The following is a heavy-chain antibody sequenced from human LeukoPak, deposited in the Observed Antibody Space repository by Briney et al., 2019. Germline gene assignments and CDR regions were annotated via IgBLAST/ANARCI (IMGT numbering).Heavy chain of an antibody. D-gene: IGHD6-13*01. CDR3: TKDSQGFYGGFWYGTYGMDV. CDR2: ISNDV. Sequence: SGGSLRLSCVASGFSFDNFALTWVRQAPGKGLEWVLTISNDVHYADSVRGRFVISRDNSRKTIYLQMNSLTPEDAATYYCTKDSQGFYGGFWYGTYGMDVWGQGTTVTVSS. J-gene: IGHJ6*02. V-gene: IGHV3-23*05. CDR1: GFSFDNFA.